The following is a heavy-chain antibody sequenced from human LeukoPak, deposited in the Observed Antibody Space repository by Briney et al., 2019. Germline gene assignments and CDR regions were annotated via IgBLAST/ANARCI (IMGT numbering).Heavy chain of an antibody. V-gene: IGHV3-9*01. CDR3: AKDNGKERTFDY. CDR2: ISWNSGTI. CDR1: GFSFDDYA. Sequence: PGGSLRLSCAASGFSFDDYAMHWVRQAPGKGLEWVLGISWNSGTIGYADSVKGRFTISRDNAKNSLYLQMNSLRAEDTALYYCAKDNGKERTFDYWGQGTLVTVSS. D-gene: IGHD1-1*01. J-gene: IGHJ4*02.